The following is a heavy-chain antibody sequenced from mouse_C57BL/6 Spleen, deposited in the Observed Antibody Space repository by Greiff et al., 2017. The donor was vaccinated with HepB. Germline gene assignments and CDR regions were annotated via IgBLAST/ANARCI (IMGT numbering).Heavy chain of an antibody. CDR3: TSGWDYGSSYYAMDY. CDR2: IDPETGGT. D-gene: IGHD1-1*01. V-gene: IGHV1-15*01. Sequence: QVHVKQSGAELVRPGASVTLSCKASGYTFTDYEMHWVKQTPVHGLEWIGAIDPETGGTAYNQKFKGKAILTADKSSSTAYMELRSLTSEDSAVYYCTSGWDYGSSYYAMDYWGQGTSVTVSS. CDR1: GYTFTDYE. J-gene: IGHJ4*01.